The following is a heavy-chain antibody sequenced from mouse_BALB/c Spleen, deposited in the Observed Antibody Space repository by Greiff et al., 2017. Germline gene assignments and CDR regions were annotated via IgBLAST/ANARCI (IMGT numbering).Heavy chain of an antibody. CDR2: ISYSGST. D-gene: IGHD2-2*01. V-gene: IGHV3-2*02. J-gene: IGHJ2*01. Sequence: EVHLVESGPGLVKPSQSLSLTCTVTGYSITSDYAWNWIRQFPGNKLEWMGYISYSGSTSYNPSLKSRISITRDTSKNQFFLQLNSVTTEDTATYYCARAYGYDGNYFDYWGQGTTLTVSS. CDR3: ARAYGYDGNYFDY. CDR1: GYSITSDYA.